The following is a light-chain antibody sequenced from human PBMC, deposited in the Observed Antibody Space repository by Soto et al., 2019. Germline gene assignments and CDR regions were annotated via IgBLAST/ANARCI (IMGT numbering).Light chain of an antibody. J-gene: IGKJ4*01. Sequence: EIVMTQSPATLSVSPGERATLSCRASQNVLNNVAWYQQNPGQPPRLLIYGASTRATGIPARFSGSGSGTDFTLTISSLQSEDFAVYCCQQYNNWPLAFGGGTKVDIK. CDR2: GAS. V-gene: IGKV3D-15*01. CDR1: QNVLNN. CDR3: QQYNNWPLA.